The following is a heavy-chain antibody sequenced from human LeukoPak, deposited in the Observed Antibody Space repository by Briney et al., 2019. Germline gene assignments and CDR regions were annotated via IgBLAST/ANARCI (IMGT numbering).Heavy chain of an antibody. D-gene: IGHD2-15*01. J-gene: IGHJ5*01. V-gene: IGHV3-23*01. Sequence: QPGGSLRLSCAASGFTFSNYAMNWVRQTPGKGLECVSVVTGSGGDTYYTGSVNGRFTISRDNSKNTLYLQMNSLRAEDTAVYYCARGTLEHCSGASCYPLDSWGQGTLVTVSS. CDR1: GFTFSNYA. CDR3: ARGTLEHCSGASCYPLDS. CDR2: VTGSGGDT.